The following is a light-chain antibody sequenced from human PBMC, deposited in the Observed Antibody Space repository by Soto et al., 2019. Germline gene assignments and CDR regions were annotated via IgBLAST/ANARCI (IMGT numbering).Light chain of an antibody. J-gene: IGKJ5*01. CDR2: GAS. Sequence: EIVMTQSPATVSVSPGERATLSCRASQSVSSNLAWYQQKPGQAPRLLIYGASTRATGIPARFSGSGSGTEFTLTISSLQSEDFAVYYCQQYNNWPITFGQGTRLETK. V-gene: IGKV3-15*01. CDR1: QSVSSN. CDR3: QQYNNWPIT.